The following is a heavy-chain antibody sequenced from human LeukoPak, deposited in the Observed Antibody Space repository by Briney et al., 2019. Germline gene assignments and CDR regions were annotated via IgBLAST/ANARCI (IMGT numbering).Heavy chain of an antibody. D-gene: IGHD3-22*01. J-gene: IGHJ4*02. CDR1: GGSFSDYY. CDR2: INQSGST. Sequence: SETLSLTCAVYGGSFSDYYWSWIRQSPGRGLEWIGEINQSGSTDYNPSLKSRVIISIDTSKTQFSLKLSSVTAADTAVYYCAGDYDSSGYYPFYWGQGTPVTVSS. V-gene: IGHV4-34*01. CDR3: AGDYDSSGYYPFY.